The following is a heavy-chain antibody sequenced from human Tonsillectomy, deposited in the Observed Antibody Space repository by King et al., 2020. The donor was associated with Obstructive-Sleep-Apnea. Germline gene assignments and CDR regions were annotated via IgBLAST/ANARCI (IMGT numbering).Heavy chain of an antibody. CDR2: IIPMSGTA. J-gene: IGHJ6*02. D-gene: IGHD3-9*01. CDR1: GGTVTTDT. Sequence: QLVQSGAEVKKPGSSVTVSCKASGGTVTTDTISWVRQAPGQGLEWMGGIIPMSGTAHYSQKCRGRVTITADSSTNIVFMELNSLRSEDTAVYYCASDLTGMDVWGQGTSVAVSS. V-gene: IGHV1-69*01. CDR3: ASDLTGMDV.